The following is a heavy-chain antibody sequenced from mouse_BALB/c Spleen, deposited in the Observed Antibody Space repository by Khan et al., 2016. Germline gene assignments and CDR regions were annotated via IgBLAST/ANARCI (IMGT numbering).Heavy chain of an antibody. CDR2: IRNKANGYTT. Sequence: EVELVESGGGLVQPGGSLRLSCATSEFTFTDYYISWVRQPPGKALEWLGFIRNKANGYTTEYSASVKGKFTISRDNSQNILYLQMNTRRAEDSATYYCARDMVTGVYWYFDVWGAGTTVTVSS. J-gene: IGHJ1*01. V-gene: IGHV7-3*02. CDR1: EFTFTDYY. CDR3: ARDMVTGVYWYFDV. D-gene: IGHD2-13*01.